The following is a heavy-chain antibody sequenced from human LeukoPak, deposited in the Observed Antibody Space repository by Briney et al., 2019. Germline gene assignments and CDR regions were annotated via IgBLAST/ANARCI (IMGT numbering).Heavy chain of an antibody. V-gene: IGHV3-7*03. D-gene: IGHD3-9*01. CDR2: IKEDGSEK. Sequence: GGSLRLSCAASGFTFSSYWMSWVRQAPGKGLEWVANIKEDGSEKYYVDSVKGRFTISRDNAKNSLYLQMNSLRAEDTAVYYCARDLYYDILTSYYRSVALDIWGQGTMVTVSS. CDR3: ARDLYYDILTSYYRSVALDI. CDR1: GFTFSSYW. J-gene: IGHJ3*02.